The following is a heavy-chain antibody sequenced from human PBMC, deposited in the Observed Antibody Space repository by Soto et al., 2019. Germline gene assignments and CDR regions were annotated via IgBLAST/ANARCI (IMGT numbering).Heavy chain of an antibody. CDR1: GFTFSSYA. Sequence: GGSLRLSCAASGFTFSSYAMSWVRPAPGKGLEWVSAISGSGGSTYYADSVKGRFTISRDNSKNTLYLQMNSLRAEDTAVYYCAKDPSGSYLYYFDYWGQGTLVTVSS. J-gene: IGHJ4*02. CDR3: AKDPSGSYLYYFDY. D-gene: IGHD1-26*01. CDR2: ISGSGGST. V-gene: IGHV3-23*01.